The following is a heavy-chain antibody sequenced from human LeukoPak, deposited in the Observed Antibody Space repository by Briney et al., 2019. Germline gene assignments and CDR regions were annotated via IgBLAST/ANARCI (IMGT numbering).Heavy chain of an antibody. CDR3: GKTTTGYSSGQKPAWPVDS. CDR2: IFGSGGSP. CDR1: GFTFGSYA. D-gene: IGHD6-19*01. J-gene: IGHJ4*02. Sequence: PGGSRRLSWEASGFTFGSYAMYWVRQAPGKGLEWVAGIFGSGGSPHYADSVKGRFTISRDNSKNTVYLQINSLRAEDTAVYYCGKTTTGYSSGQKPAWPVDSWGQGTLVTVSS. V-gene: IGHV3-23*01.